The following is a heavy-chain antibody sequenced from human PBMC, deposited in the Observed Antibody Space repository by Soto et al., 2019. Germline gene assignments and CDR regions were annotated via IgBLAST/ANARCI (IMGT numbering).Heavy chain of an antibody. Sequence: GGSLRLSCAASGFTFRSYVMHWVRQAPGKGLEWVAVMWWHGRDKFYADSVKGRFTISRDNSNNTLYLQMNSLRTEDTAVYYCTTDLWRIAVVVGSTGYFNPWGQGTPVTVSS. CDR1: GFTFRSYV. V-gene: IGHV3-33*01. CDR2: MWWHGRDK. J-gene: IGHJ5*02. D-gene: IGHD2-15*01. CDR3: TTDLWRIAVVVGSTGYFNP.